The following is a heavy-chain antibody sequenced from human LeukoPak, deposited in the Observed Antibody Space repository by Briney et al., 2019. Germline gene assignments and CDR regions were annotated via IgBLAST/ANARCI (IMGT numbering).Heavy chain of an antibody. CDR2: IAYDGSRA. CDR1: GFTFGGYG. Sequence: GRSMRLSCAGSGFTFGGYGMHWYRQTPGKGLEWVAVIAYDGSRAFYADSVKGRFTISRDNSKNTMSVQMDDLRAEDTAVYYCTRYNNDHFDYWGQGTLVTVSS. CDR3: TRYNNDHFDY. V-gene: IGHV3-33*01. J-gene: IGHJ4*02. D-gene: IGHD1-14*01.